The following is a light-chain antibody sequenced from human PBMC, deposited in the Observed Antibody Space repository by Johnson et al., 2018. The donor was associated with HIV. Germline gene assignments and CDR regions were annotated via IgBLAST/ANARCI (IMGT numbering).Light chain of an antibody. CDR2: DNN. Sequence: QPVLTQPPSVSAAPGQKVTISCSGSSSNIGNNYIYWYQQLPGRAPKLLIYDNNKRPSGIPDRFSGSKSGTSATLGITGLQTGDEADYYCGTWDSSLRVGFVGTGTKVTVL. V-gene: IGLV1-51*01. J-gene: IGLJ1*01. CDR3: GTWDSSLRVGF. CDR1: SSNIGNNY.